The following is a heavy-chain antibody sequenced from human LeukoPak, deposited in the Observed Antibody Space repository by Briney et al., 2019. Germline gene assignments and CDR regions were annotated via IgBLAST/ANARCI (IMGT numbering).Heavy chain of an antibody. V-gene: IGHV3-48*03. CDR3: ARDDSVLTGYYQAPDAFDI. CDR2: ISSSGSTI. Sequence: PGGSLRLSCAASGFTFSSYEMNWVRQAPGKGLEWVSYISSSGSTIYYADSVKGRFTISRDNAKNSLYLQMNSLRAEDTAVYYCARDDSVLTGYYQAPDAFDIWGQGTMVTVSS. D-gene: IGHD3-9*01. J-gene: IGHJ3*02. CDR1: GFTFSSYE.